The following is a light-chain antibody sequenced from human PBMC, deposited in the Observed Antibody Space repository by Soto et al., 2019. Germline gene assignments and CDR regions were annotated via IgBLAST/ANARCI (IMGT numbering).Light chain of an antibody. CDR3: GTWDSRLSGVL. V-gene: IGLV1-51*01. CDR2: DTN. J-gene: IGLJ2*01. Sequence: QSVLTQPPSVSAAPGQTVTVSCSGNKSNVGRNYVSWYQQFPGTAPRLLIYDTNKRPSGIPGRFSGSKSGTSVTLGITGLQTGDEAIYYCGTWDSRLSGVLFGGGTKLTVL. CDR1: KSNVGRNY.